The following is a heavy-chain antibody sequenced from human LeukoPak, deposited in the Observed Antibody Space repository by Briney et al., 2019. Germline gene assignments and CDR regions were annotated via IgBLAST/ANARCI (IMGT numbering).Heavy chain of an antibody. CDR1: GYTFTAYY. J-gene: IGHJ4*02. CDR3: ARSKSGWYDYFDY. CDR2: INPNSGGT. D-gene: IGHD6-19*01. V-gene: IGHV1-2*02. Sequence: ASVTVSCKASGYTFTAYYMHWVRQAPGQGLEWMGWINPNSGGTNYAQKFQGRVTVTRDTSISTAYMELTRLRSDDTAVYYCARSKSGWYDYFDYWGQGTLVTVSS.